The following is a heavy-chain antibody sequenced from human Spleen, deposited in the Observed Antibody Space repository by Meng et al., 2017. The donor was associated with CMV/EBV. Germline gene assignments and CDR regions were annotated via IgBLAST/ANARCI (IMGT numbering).Heavy chain of an antibody. J-gene: IGHJ5*02. D-gene: IGHD2-15*01. CDR2: IIPIFATA. CDR1: YA. Sequence: YAISWVRQAPGQWLEWMGGIIPIFATANYAQKFQGRVTITTDESTSTAYMELSSLRSEDTAVYYCARGGGETYCSGGSCYRPYNWFDPWGQGTLVTVSS. CDR3: ARGGGETYCSGGSCYRPYNWFDP. V-gene: IGHV1-69*05.